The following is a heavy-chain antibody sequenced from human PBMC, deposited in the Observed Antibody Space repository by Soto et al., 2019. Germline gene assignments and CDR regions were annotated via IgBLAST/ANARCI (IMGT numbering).Heavy chain of an antibody. CDR3: ARDLYYYDSSGYGFDY. Sequence: EVQLVESGGGLVKPGGSLRLSCAASGFTFSSYSMNWVRQAPGKGLEWVSSISSSSSYIYYADSVKGRFTISRDNAKNSLYLQMNSLRAEDTAVYYCARDLYYYDSSGYGFDYWGQGTLVTVSS. CDR2: ISSSSSYI. V-gene: IGHV3-21*01. D-gene: IGHD3-22*01. CDR1: GFTFSSYS. J-gene: IGHJ4*02.